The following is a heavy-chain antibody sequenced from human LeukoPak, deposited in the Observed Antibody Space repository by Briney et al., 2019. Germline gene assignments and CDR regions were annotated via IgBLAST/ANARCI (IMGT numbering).Heavy chain of an antibody. CDR1: GFTFSSYG. V-gene: IGHV3-30*02. CDR2: IRYDGSNK. J-gene: IGHJ4*02. D-gene: IGHD3-16*02. CDR3: ARDGTITFGGVIDY. Sequence: GGSLRLSCAASGFTFSSYGMHWVRQAPGKGLEWVAFIRYDGSNKYYADSVKGRFTISRDNAKNSLYLQMNSLRAEDTAVYYCARDGTITFGGVIDYWGQGTLVTVSS.